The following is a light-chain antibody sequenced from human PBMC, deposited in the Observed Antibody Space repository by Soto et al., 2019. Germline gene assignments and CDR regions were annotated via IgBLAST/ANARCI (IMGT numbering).Light chain of an antibody. J-gene: IGKJ1*01. CDR2: AAS. CDR1: RDIGSD. CDR3: QHYNSYSEP. Sequence: ATQMTQSPSSLSASVGDRIIITWRARRDIGSDLSWYQQKPGKAPTLLIYAASNLQSGVPSRFWGSRSGTEFTLTISSLQPDDFATYYCQHYNSYSEPFGQGTKVDIK. V-gene: IGKV1-6*01.